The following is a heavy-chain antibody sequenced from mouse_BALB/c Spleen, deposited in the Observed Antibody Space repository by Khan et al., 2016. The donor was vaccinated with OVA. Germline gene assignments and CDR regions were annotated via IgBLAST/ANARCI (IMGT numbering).Heavy chain of an antibody. V-gene: IGHV1-69*02. CDR1: GYTFTDFS. CDR3: TREGDGGTRFAY. Sequence: QVQLQESGTELVRPGASVKLSCKASGYTFTDFSMNWVKQSPAQSLEWIGNICTSDSYINYHQKFKDKATMTVDKSSSTAYMELTSLTSEDSAAYYYTREGDGGTRFAYWGQGTLVTVSA. CDR2: ICTSDSYI. J-gene: IGHJ3*01. D-gene: IGHD1-1*02.